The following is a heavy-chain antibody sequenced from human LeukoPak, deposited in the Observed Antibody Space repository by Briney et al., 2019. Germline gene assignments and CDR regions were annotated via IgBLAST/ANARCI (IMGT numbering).Heavy chain of an antibody. D-gene: IGHD5-18*01. CDR1: GYSFTSYW. Sequence: GESLKISRKGSGYSFTSYWIGWLRQMPGKGLEWMGIIYPGDSDIRYSPSFQGQVTISADKSISTAYLQWSSLKASDTAMYYCARPRGYNYGTYFDYWGQGTLITVSS. V-gene: IGHV5-51*01. CDR2: IYPGDSDI. J-gene: IGHJ4*02. CDR3: ARPRGYNYGTYFDY.